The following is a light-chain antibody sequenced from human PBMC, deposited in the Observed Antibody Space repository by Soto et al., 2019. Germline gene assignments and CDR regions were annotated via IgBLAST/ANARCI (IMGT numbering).Light chain of an antibody. V-gene: IGLV2-8*01. CDR3: SSYAGSNNLV. CDR2: GVS. CDR1: SSYVGDYNY. J-gene: IGLJ2*01. Sequence: QSVLTQPPSASGSPGQSVTISCTGTSSYVGDYNYVSWYQQHPGKAPKLMIFGVSKRPSGVPDRFSGSKSGNTASLTVSGLQAEDEADYYCSSYAGSNNLVFGGGTQLTVL.